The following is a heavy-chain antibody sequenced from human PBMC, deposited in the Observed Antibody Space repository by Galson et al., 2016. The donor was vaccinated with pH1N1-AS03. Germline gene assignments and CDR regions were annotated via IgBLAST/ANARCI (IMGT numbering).Heavy chain of an antibody. CDR2: VHYSGTT. D-gene: IGHD3-16*02. Sequence: ETLSLTCAVSGGSMTSPDWWTWVRQPPGKGLEWIGEVHYSGTTSYNPSLNSRVTISIDKSNNQFSLNLGSVTAADTAVYFCASAGYHTPGYHYWGQGALVTVSS. V-gene: IGHV4-4*01. CDR3: ASAGYHTPGYHY. CDR1: GGSMTSPDW. J-gene: IGHJ4*02.